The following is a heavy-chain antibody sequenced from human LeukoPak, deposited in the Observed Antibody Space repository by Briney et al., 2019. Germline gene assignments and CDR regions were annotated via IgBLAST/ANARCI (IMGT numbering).Heavy chain of an antibody. CDR2: IYYSGST. J-gene: IGHJ5*02. V-gene: IGHV4-39*07. CDR1: GGSISSSSYY. Sequence: PSETLSLTCTVSGGSISSSSYYWGWIRQPPGKGLEWIGSIYYSGSTYYNPSLKSRVTISVDTSKNQFSLKLSSVTAADTAVYYCARVEANTVTRVFDPWGQGTLVTVSS. D-gene: IGHD4-17*01. CDR3: ARVEANTVTRVFDP.